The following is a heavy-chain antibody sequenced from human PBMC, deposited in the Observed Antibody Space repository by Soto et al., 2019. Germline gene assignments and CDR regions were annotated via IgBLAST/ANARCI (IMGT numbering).Heavy chain of an antibody. CDR1: GGSISSGGYY. Sequence: TSETLSLTCTVSGGSISSGGYYWSWIRQHPGKGLEWIGYIYYSGSTYYNPSLKSRVTISVDTSKNQFSLKLSSVTAADTAVYYCARTVHYYDSSGYDTRVFDYWRQGTLVTVSS. D-gene: IGHD3-22*01. CDR3: ARTVHYYDSSGYDTRVFDY. CDR2: IYYSGST. V-gene: IGHV4-31*03. J-gene: IGHJ4*02.